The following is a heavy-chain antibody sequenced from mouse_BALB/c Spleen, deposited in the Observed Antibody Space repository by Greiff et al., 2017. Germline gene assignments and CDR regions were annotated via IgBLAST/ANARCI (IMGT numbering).Heavy chain of an antibody. Sequence: VQLQQSGAELMKPGASVKISYKATGYTFSSYWIEWVKQRPGHGLEWIGEILPGSGSTNYNEKFKGKATFTADTSSNTAYMQLSSLTSEDSAVYYCAGGNSPAYWGQGTLVTVSA. V-gene: IGHV1-9*01. CDR3: AGGNSPAY. D-gene: IGHD2-1*01. CDR2: ILPGSGST. CDR1: GYTFSSYW. J-gene: IGHJ3*01.